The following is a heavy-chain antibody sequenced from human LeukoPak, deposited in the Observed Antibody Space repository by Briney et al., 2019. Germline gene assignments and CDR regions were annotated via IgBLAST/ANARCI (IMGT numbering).Heavy chain of an antibody. CDR1: GFTFSSYW. J-gene: IGHJ3*02. V-gene: IGHV3-7*01. Sequence: GGSLRLSCAASGFTFSSYWMSWVRQAPGKGLEWVANIKQDGSEKYYVDSVKGRFTISRDNAKNSLYLQMNSLRAEDTAVYYCAREGVVYSSSWRAFDIWGQGTMVTVSS. CDR2: IKQDGSEK. D-gene: IGHD6-13*01. CDR3: AREGVVYSSSWRAFDI.